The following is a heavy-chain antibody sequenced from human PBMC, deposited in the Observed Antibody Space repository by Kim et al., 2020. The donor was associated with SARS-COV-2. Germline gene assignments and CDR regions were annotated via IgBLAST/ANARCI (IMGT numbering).Heavy chain of an antibody. CDR1: GFTFSSYG. Sequence: GGSLRLSCAASGFTFSSYGMHWVRQAPGKGLEWVAVISYDGSNKYYADSVKGRFTISRDNSKNTLYLQMNSLRAEDTAVYYCATNGGLGSGSYYPDYWGQGTLVTVS. CDR3: ATNGGLGSGSYYPDY. D-gene: IGHD3-10*02. J-gene: IGHJ4*02. V-gene: IGHV3-33*05. CDR2: ISYDGSNK.